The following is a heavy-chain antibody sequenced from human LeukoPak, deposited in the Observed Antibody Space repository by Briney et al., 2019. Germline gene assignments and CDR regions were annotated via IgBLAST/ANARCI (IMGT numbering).Heavy chain of an antibody. CDR1: GGSISSGSYY. V-gene: IGHV4-61*02. CDR3: AADRLEVPYDFDY. Sequence: SQTLSLTCTVSGGSISSGSYYWSWIRQPAGKGLEWIGRIYTSGSTNYNPSLKSRVTISVDTSKNQFSLKLSSVTAADTAVYYCAADRLEVPYDFDYWGQGTLVTVSS. D-gene: IGHD3-3*01. J-gene: IGHJ4*02. CDR2: IYTSGST.